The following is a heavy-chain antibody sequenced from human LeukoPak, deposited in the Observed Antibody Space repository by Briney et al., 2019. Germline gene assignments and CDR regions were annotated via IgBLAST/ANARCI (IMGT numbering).Heavy chain of an antibody. V-gene: IGHV3-7*01. J-gene: IGHJ4*02. D-gene: IGHD4-11*01. Sequence: GGSLRLSCVASGFSFSRYWMAWVRQAPGKGPEWVASIKQDGSEKFYADSVKGRFTISKDNAQNSLYLRMNSLRGEDTAVYYCAREDHSNYEYWGQGTSVTVSS. CDR1: GFSFSRYW. CDR2: IKQDGSEK. CDR3: AREDHSNYEY.